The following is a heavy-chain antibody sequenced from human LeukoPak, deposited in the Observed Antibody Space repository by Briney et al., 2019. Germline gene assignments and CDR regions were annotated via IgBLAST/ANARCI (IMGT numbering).Heavy chain of an antibody. V-gene: IGHV4-34*01. CDR2: INHSGST. Sequence: SETLSLTCAVYGGSFSGYYWSWIRQPPGKGLEWIGEINHSGSTNYNPSLKSRVTISGDTSKNQFSLKLSSVTAADTAVYYCARGELTTVTKYYFDYWGQGTLVTVSS. CDR3: ARGELTTVTKYYFDY. D-gene: IGHD4-17*01. CDR1: GGSFSGYY. J-gene: IGHJ4*02.